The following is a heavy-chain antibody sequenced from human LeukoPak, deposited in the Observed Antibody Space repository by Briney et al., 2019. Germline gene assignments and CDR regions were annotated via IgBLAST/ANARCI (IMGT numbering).Heavy chain of an antibody. CDR3: ARDHCSSTSCYDGGNWFDP. J-gene: IGHJ5*02. V-gene: IGHV1-69*06. D-gene: IGHD2-2*01. CDR2: IIPIFGTA. Sequence: SVKVSCKASGGIFSSYAISWVRQAPGQGLEWMGGIIPIFGTANYAQKFQGRVTITADKSTSTAYMELSSLRSEDTAVYYCARDHCSSTSCYDGGNWFDPWGQGTLVTVSS. CDR1: GGIFSSYA.